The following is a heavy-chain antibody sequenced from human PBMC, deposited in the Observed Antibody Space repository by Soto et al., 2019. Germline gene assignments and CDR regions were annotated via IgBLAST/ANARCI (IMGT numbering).Heavy chain of an antibody. CDR1: GFTFSSYG. CDR2: IWYDGSNK. V-gene: IGHV3-33*01. CDR3: ARPYGDQYYYYYYGMDV. D-gene: IGHD4-17*01. Sequence: GGSLRLSCAASGFTFSSYGMHWVRQAPGKGLEWVAVIWYDGSNKYYADSVKGRFTISRDNSKNTLYLQMNSLRAEDTAVYYCARPYGDQYYYYYYGMDVWGQGTTVTVSS. J-gene: IGHJ6*02.